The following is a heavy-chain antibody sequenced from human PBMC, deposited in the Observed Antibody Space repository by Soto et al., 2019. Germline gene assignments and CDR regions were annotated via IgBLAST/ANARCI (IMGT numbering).Heavy chain of an antibody. D-gene: IGHD3-9*01. J-gene: IGHJ3*02. CDR2: IYHSGST. V-gene: IGHV4-4*02. CDR1: GGSISSSNW. Sequence: SETLSLTCAVSGGSISSSNWWSWVRQPPGKGLEWIGEIYHSGSTNYNPSLKSRVTISVDKSKNQFSLKLSSVTAADTVVYYCASGGRYFDWLLYAFDIWGQGTMVTVSS. CDR3: ASGGRYFDWLLYAFDI.